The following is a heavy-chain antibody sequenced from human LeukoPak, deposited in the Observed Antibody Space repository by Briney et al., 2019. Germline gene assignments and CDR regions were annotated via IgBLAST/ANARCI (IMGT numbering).Heavy chain of an antibody. V-gene: IGHV3-11*04. J-gene: IGHJ4*02. CDR2: ISGTGEIV. D-gene: IGHD3-10*01. CDR3: ARGDFGSGSYCPT. CDR1: GFTFSDYY. Sequence: GGSLRLSCAVSGFTFSDYYMSWIRQAPGKGLEWLSYISGTGEIVYYADSVKGRFSIFRDNAKMSVSLQMNSLRAEDTAVYYCARGDFGSGSYCPTWGQGTLVTVSS.